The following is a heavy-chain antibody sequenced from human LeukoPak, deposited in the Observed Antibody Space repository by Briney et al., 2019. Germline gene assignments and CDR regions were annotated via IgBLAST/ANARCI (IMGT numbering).Heavy chain of an antibody. CDR2: ISYRGNT. CDR3: ARHPTTGSPFDY. D-gene: IGHD1-26*01. CDR1: GGSISSNRYY. J-gene: IGHJ4*02. Sequence: PSETLSLTCTVSGGSISSNRYYWGWVRQPPGKGLEWIGSISYRGNTYYTPPLKSRVTISVDTSKSQFSLKLSSVTAADTGVYYCARHPTTGSPFDYWGQGTLVTVSS. V-gene: IGHV4-39*01.